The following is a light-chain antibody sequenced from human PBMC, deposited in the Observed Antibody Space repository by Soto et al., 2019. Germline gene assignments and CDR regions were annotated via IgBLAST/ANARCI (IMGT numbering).Light chain of an antibody. CDR3: QQYGLSPRT. CDR2: AAS. CDR1: QSVSSSY. Sequence: EIVLTQSPGTLSLSPGERATLSCRASQSVSSSYLAWYQQKPGQAPRLFIYAASIRATGIPDRFSGSGSGTGFTLTIGRLEPEDFAVYYCQQYGLSPRTFGRGTKVDI. V-gene: IGKV3-20*01. J-gene: IGKJ1*01.